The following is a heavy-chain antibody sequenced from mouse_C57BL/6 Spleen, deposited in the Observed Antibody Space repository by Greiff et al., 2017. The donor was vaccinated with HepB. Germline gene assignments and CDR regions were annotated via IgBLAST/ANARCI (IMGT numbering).Heavy chain of an antibody. V-gene: IGHV1-52*01. J-gene: IGHJ4*01. Sequence: QVQLQQPGAELVRPGSSVKLSCKASGYTFTSYWMHWVKQRPIQGLEWIGNIDPSDSETHYNQKFKDKATLTVDKSSSTAYMQLSSLTSEDSAVYYCARFPMITTSYYAMDYWGQGTSVTVSS. CDR1: GYTFTSYW. D-gene: IGHD2-4*01. CDR3: ARFPMITTSYYAMDY. CDR2: IDPSDSET.